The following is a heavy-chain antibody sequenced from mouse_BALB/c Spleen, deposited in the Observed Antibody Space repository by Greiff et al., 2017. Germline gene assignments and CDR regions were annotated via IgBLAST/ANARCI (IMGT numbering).Heavy chain of an antibody. CDR3: ARRAYCYDLDY. J-gene: IGHJ4*01. CDR1: GYTFTSYW. D-gene: IGHD3-3*01. CDR2: INPSNGRT. Sequence: QVQLQQPGAELVKPGASVKLSCKASGYTFTSYWMHWVKQRPGQGLEWIGEINPSNGRTNYNEKFKGKATLTVDKSSSTAYMQLSSLTSEDSAVYYCARRAYCYDLDYWGQGTTVTVSS. V-gene: IGHV1S81*02.